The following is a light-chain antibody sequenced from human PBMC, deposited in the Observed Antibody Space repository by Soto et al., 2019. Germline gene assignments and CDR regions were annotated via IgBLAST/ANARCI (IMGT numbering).Light chain of an antibody. J-gene: IGLJ2*01. CDR2: EGS. CDR1: SSDVGGYNL. CDR3: CSYAGSQV. V-gene: IGLV2-23*01. Sequence: QSVLTQPASVSGSPGQSITISCTGTSSDVGGYNLVSWYQQHPGKAPKLMIYEGSKRPSGVSNRFSGSKSGNTATLTISGLQAEDEADYYCCSYAGSQVFGGGTKLTVL.